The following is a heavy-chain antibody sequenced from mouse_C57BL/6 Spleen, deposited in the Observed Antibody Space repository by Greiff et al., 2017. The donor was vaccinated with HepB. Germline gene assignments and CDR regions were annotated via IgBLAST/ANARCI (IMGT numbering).Heavy chain of an antibody. D-gene: IGHD2-3*01. CDR2: IYPRSGNT. V-gene: IGHV1-81*01. CDR1: GYTFTSYG. J-gene: IGHJ2*01. CDR3: ARDDGYPPFDY. Sequence: VQLQESGAELARPGASVKLSCKASGYTFTSYGISWVKQRTGQGLEWIGEIYPRSGNTYYNEKFKGKATLTADKSSSTAYMELRSLTSEDSAVYFCARDDGYPPFDYWGQGTTLTVSS.